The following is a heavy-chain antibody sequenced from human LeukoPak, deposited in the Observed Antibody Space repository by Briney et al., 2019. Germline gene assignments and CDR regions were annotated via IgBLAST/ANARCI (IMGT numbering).Heavy chain of an antibody. J-gene: IGHJ4*02. V-gene: IGHV3-23*01. D-gene: IGHD1-7*01. CDR2: ISNSGDST. Sequence: TGGSLRLSCAASGFTFRSYAMSWVRQAPGKGLEWVSAISNSGDSTFYADSVKGRFTTSRDNSKNTLYLQMNSLRAEDTALYYCTSNWNSDYWGQGTLVTVSS. CDR1: GFTFRSYA. CDR3: TSNWNSDY.